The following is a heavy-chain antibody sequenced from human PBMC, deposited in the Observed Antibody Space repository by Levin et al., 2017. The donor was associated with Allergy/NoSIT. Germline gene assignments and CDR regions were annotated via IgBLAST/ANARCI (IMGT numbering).Heavy chain of an antibody. J-gene: IGHJ4*02. V-gene: IGHV5-51*01. CDR3: ARPYCSSTSCYHFDY. D-gene: IGHD2-2*01. Sequence: GESLKISCKGSGYSFTSYWIGWVRQMPGKGLEWMGIIYPGDSDTRYSPSFQGQVTISADKSISTAYLQWSSLKASDTAMYYCARPYCSSTSCYHFDYWGQGTLVTVSS. CDR2: IYPGDSDT. CDR1: GYSFTSYW.